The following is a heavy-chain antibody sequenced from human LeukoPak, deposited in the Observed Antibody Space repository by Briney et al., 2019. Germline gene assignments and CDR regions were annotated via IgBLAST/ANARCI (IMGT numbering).Heavy chain of an antibody. D-gene: IGHD4-23*01. CDR2: FYESETT. CDR3: ARLDYGGDFRPFSGLDV. Sequence: SETLSLTCTVSGGSISSPSYYWGWVRQSPGKGPGWIGSFYESETTYYNPSLKSRVTISADTSKNQFSLKLRSVTAPDTPVYYCARLDYGGDFRPFSGLDVWGQGTTVIVSS. V-gene: IGHV4-39*01. J-gene: IGHJ6*02. CDR1: GGSISSPSYY.